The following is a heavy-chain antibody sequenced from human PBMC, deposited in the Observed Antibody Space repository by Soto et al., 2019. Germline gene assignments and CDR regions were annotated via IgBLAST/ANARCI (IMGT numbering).Heavy chain of an antibody. CDR3: ARAPYGSGSYYSDYFEY. CDR1: GYIFTNYA. CDR2: INAANGNT. Sequence: ASVKVSCKASGYIFTNYAMHWVRQAPGQRLEWMGWINAANGNTKYSQKFQGRVTITTDTSASTAYMELSSLRSEDTAVYYCARAPYGSGSYYSDYFEYWGQGTLVTLSS. J-gene: IGHJ4*02. V-gene: IGHV1-3*01. D-gene: IGHD3-10*01.